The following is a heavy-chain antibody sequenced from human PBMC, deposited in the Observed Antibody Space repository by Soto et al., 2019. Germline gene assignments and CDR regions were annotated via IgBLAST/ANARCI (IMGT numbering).Heavy chain of an antibody. Sequence: EVQLVDSGEGLVQPGGSLRLACAASGFTFSSYAMHWVRQAPGKGLEYVSAISSSGDRTYYADSVKGRFTISRDNSKNTLYLQMGSLRAEDMAVYYCARGGDVVVPAAIMYFDYWGQGTLVTVSS. CDR2: ISSSGDRT. J-gene: IGHJ4*02. CDR3: ARGGDVVVPAAIMYFDY. CDR1: GFTFSSYA. D-gene: IGHD2-2*01. V-gene: IGHV3-64*02.